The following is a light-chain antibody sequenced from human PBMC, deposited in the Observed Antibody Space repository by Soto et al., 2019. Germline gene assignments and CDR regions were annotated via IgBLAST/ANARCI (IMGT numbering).Light chain of an antibody. Sequence: AIRITQSPSSFSAATGDRVTITCRASQGISSYLAWYQQTPGKAPKLLIYAASTLQSGVPSRFSGSGSGTDFTLTISCLQSEDFATYYCQQYYSYPLTFGGGTKVDI. J-gene: IGKJ4*01. CDR2: AAS. V-gene: IGKV1-8*01. CDR3: QQYYSYPLT. CDR1: QGISSY.